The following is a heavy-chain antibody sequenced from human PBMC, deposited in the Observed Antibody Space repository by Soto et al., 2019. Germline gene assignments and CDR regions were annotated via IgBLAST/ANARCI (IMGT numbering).Heavy chain of an antibody. CDR3: ARDLGGWPDY. Sequence: QVQLVQSGAEVKKPGASVKVSCKASGYTFTSYAIHWGRQAPGQRLEWMGWINAGNGNTKYSQKFQDRVTITRDTSASTAYMELSSLRSEDTAVYYCARDLGGWPDYWGQGTRVTVSS. CDR2: INAGNGNT. CDR1: GYTFTSYA. D-gene: IGHD6-19*01. J-gene: IGHJ4*02. V-gene: IGHV1-3*01.